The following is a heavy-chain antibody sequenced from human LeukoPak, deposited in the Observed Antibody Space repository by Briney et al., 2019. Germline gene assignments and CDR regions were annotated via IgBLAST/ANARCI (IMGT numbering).Heavy chain of an antibody. CDR2: IYTSGST. J-gene: IGHJ4*02. D-gene: IGHD6-13*01. V-gene: IGHV4-4*07. Sequence: SETLSLTCTVSGGSISSYYWSWIRQPAGKGLEWIGRIYTSGSTNYNPSLKSRVTMSVDTPKNQFSLKLSSVTAADTAVYYCARDVNRGSSWAFDYWGQGTLVTVSS. CDR1: GGSISSYY. CDR3: ARDVNRGSSWAFDY.